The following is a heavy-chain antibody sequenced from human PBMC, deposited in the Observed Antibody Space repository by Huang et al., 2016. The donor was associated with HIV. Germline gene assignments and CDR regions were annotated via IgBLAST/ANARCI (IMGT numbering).Heavy chain of an antibody. J-gene: IGHJ6*02. D-gene: IGHD1-26*01. CDR3: ARGDSGSYLSDHYYYGMDV. Sequence: QVQLVQSGAEVKKPGASVKVSCKASGYTFTSYDINWVRQATGHGLEWMGWRKPNSGDTGYAQKFQGRVTMTRNTSISTAYMELSSLIFDDTAVYYCARGDSGSYLSDHYYYGMDVWGQGTTVTVSS. V-gene: IGHV1-8*01. CDR2: RKPNSGDT. CDR1: GYTFTSYD.